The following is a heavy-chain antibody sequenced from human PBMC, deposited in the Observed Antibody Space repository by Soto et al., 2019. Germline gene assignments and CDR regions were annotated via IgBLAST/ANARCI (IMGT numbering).Heavy chain of an antibody. Sequence: KPSETLSLTCTVSGGSISSSSYYWGWIRQPPGKGLEWIGSIYYSGSTYYNPSLKSRVTISVDTSKNQFSLKLSSVTAADTAVYYCARHGYCSGGSCYSYFDYWGQGTLVTVSS. CDR3: ARHGYCSGGSCYSYFDY. V-gene: IGHV4-39*01. CDR1: GGSISSSSYY. CDR2: IYYSGST. J-gene: IGHJ4*02. D-gene: IGHD2-15*01.